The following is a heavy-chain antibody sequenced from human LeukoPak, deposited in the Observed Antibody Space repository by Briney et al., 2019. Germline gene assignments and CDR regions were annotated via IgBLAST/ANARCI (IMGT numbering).Heavy chain of an antibody. D-gene: IGHD6-13*01. Sequence: GESLKISCKGSGYNFITYWIGWVRQMPGKGLEWMGIIYPSNSDTRCSPSFQGQVTFSADKSISTAYLQWSSLKASDTAMYYCARHRVDSSSPRGMDVWGQGTTVTVSS. V-gene: IGHV5-51*01. CDR1: GYNFITYW. J-gene: IGHJ6*02. CDR2: IYPSNSDT. CDR3: ARHRVDSSSPRGMDV.